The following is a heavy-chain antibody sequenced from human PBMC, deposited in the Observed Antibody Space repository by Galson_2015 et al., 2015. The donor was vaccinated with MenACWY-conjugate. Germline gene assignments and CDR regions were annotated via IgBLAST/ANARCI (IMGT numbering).Heavy chain of an antibody. CDR2: IDPSDSYT. J-gene: IGHJ4*02. CDR3: ARGVRPPGIAAAIDY. Sequence: QSGAEVKKPGESLRISCKGSGYSFTSYWISWVRQMPGKGLEWMGRIDPSDSYTNYSPSFQGHVTISADKSISTAYLQWSSLKASDTAMYYCARGVRPPGIAAAIDYWGQGTLVTVSS. D-gene: IGHD6-13*01. V-gene: IGHV5-10-1*01. CDR1: GYSFTSYW.